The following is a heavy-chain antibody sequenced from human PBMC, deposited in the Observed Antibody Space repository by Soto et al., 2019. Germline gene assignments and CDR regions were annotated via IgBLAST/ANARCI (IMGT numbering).Heavy chain of an antibody. J-gene: IGHJ6*02. D-gene: IGHD3-16*01. CDR2: IMSDGSDT. CDR3: ARSRGSGGVEYNMDV. Sequence: EVQLVESGGGLVQPGGSLRLSCAASGFTFSSYWMHWVRQGPGEGLVWVSRIMSDGSDTTYADSVKGRFTITRDNAKNTLYLQMNSLRAEGTAVYHCARSRGSGGVEYNMDVWGQGTTVTVSS. V-gene: IGHV3-74*01. CDR1: GFTFSSYW.